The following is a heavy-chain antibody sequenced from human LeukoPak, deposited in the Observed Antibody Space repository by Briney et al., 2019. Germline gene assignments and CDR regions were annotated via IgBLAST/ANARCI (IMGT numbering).Heavy chain of an antibody. CDR3: AKDQQSQWLGANFDY. CDR2: ISGSGGST. D-gene: IGHD6-19*01. CDR1: GFTFSSYG. Sequence: GGSLRLSCAASGFTFSSYGMSWVRQAPGKGLEWVSAISGSGGSTYYADSVKGRFTISRDNSKNTLYLQMNSLRAEDTAVYYCAKDQQSQWLGANFDYWGQGTLVTVSS. V-gene: IGHV3-23*01. J-gene: IGHJ4*02.